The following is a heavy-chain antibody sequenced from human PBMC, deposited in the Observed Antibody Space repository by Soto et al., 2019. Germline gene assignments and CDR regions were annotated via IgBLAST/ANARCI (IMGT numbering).Heavy chain of an antibody. CDR1: GGSISSGGYY. Sequence: QVQLQESGPGLVKPSQTLSLTCTVSGGSISSGGYYWSWIRQHPGKGLEWMGYIYYSGSTYYNPSLMSRVTISVDTSKNQFSLKLSSVTAADTAVYYCVRHPRTYSYATLYWFDPWGQGTLVTVSS. CDR2: IYYSGST. J-gene: IGHJ5*02. V-gene: IGHV4-31*03. D-gene: IGHD5-18*01. CDR3: VRHPRTYSYATLYWFDP.